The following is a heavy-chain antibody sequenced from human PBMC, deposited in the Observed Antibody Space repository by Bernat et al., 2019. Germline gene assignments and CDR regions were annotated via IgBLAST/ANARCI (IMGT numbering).Heavy chain of an antibody. CDR1: GFTVSSNY. CDR2: IYSGCIT. J-gene: IGHJ4*02. V-gene: IGHV3-53*01. Sequence: EVQLVESGGGLIQPGGSLRLSCAASGFTVSSNYMSWVRQAPGKGLEWVSVIYSGCITYYADSVKGRFTISRDNTKNTLYLQMNSLRAENTAVYYCARNTGYSSGWYNDYWGQGTLVTVSS. D-gene: IGHD6-19*01. CDR3: ARNTGYSSGWYNDY.